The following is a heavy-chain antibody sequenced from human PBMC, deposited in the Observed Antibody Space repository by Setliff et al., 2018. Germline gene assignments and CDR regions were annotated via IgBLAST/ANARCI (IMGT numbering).Heavy chain of an antibody. D-gene: IGHD6-6*01. CDR3: ARGYAARVGFGNWFDP. CDR1: GGSISPYF. Sequence: SLTCTVSGGSISPYFWSWIRQPPGKGLEWIAEINHSGSTNYNPSLKSRVAMSVDTSNNQFSLKLSSVTAADTAVFYCARGYAARVGFGNWFDPWGQGTLVTVSS. V-gene: IGHV4-34*10. J-gene: IGHJ5*02. CDR2: INHSGST.